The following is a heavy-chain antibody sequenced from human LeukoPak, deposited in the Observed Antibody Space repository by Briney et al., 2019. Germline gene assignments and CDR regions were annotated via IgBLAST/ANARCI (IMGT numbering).Heavy chain of an antibody. D-gene: IGHD3-10*01. V-gene: IGHV1-18*01. CDR1: GYTFTSYG. Sequence: GASVKVSCKASGYTFTSYGISWVRQAPGQGLEWMGWISAYNGNTNYAQKLQGRVTMTTDTSTSTACMELRSLRSDDTAVYYCARERLGWFGEFGMDVWGKGTTVTVSS. J-gene: IGHJ6*04. CDR2: ISAYNGNT. CDR3: ARERLGWFGEFGMDV.